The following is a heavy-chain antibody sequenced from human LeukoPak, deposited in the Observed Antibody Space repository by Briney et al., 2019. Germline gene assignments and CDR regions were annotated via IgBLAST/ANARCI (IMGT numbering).Heavy chain of an antibody. CDR1: GGSISSSSYY. V-gene: IGHV4-39*02. Sequence: SETLSLTCTVSGGSISSSSYYWGWIRQPPGKGLEWIGSIYYSGSTYYNPSLKSRVTISVDTSKNQFSLKLSSVTAADTAAYYCARDGDKTYYDFWSGVTHFDYWGQGTLDTVSS. J-gene: IGHJ4*02. CDR2: IYYSGST. D-gene: IGHD3-3*01. CDR3: ARDGDKTYYDFWSGVTHFDY.